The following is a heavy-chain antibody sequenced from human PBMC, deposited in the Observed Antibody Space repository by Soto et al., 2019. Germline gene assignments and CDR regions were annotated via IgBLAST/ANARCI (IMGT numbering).Heavy chain of an antibody. J-gene: IGHJ2*01. Sequence: QVQLVQSGAEVKKPGSSVKVSCKASGGTFSSYTISWVRQAPGQGLEWMGRIIPILGIANYAQKFQGRVTITADKSTSTAYMELSSLRSDDTAVYYCAREGTIFGVTSYWYFDLWGRGTLVTVSS. CDR3: AREGTIFGVTSYWYFDL. D-gene: IGHD3-3*01. CDR1: GGTFSSYT. V-gene: IGHV1-69*08. CDR2: IIPILGIA.